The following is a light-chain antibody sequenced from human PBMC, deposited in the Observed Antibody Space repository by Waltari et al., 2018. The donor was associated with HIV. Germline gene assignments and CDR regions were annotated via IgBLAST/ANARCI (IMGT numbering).Light chain of an antibody. J-gene: IGLJ3*02. CDR2: YDN. CDR1: EIGSTS. Sequence: YVLTQPPSVSEAPGKTARITCGGNEIGSTSVHWYQQKPGQAPVQVIYYDNDRPSGIPERFSGSNSGNTATLTISRVEAGDEADYFCQVWDSETDHWVFGGGTKLTVL. CDR3: QVWDSETDHWV. V-gene: IGLV3-21*04.